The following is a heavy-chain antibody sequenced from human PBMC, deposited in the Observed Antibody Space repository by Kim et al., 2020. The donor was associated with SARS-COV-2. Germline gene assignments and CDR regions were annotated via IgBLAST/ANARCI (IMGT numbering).Heavy chain of an antibody. CDR2: TTRSGDGS. CDR3: VRYGRSYGAVL. V-gene: IGHV3-64D*06. J-gene: IGHJ4*02. Sequence: GGSLRLSCTGSGFIFSDYAIHWVRRAPGKGLEYVSATTRSGDGSFYADPVEGRFTISRDNSKSTLYLQMNSLRLEDTSMYYCVRYGRSYGAVLWGQGTLVMVSS. D-gene: IGHD1-26*01. CDR1: GFIFSDYA.